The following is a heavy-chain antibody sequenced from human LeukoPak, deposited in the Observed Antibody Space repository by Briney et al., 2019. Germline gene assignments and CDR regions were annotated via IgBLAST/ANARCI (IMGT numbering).Heavy chain of an antibody. CDR3: VKRTVYRGVNTTQPYDY. CDR2: ITPNGDST. J-gene: IGHJ4*02. Sequence: GGSLRLSCSASGFTFSDYAMHWVRQAPGKGLEYVSAITPNGDSTYYADSVKGRFTISRDNSKNTLYLQMSSLRPEDTAVYYCVKRTVYRGVNTTQPYDYWGQGTLVTVSS. V-gene: IGHV3-64D*06. D-gene: IGHD3-10*01. CDR1: GFTFSDYA.